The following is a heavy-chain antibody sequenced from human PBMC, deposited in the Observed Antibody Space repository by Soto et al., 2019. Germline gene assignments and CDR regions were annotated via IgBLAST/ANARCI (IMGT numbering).Heavy chain of an antibody. J-gene: IGHJ6*02. Sequence: SETLSLTCAVSGGSISSSNWWSWVRQPPGKGLEWIGEIYHSGSTNYNPSLKSRVTISVDKSKDQFSLKLSSVTAADTAVYYCARAPGYDILTGYKSLAYYYGMDVWGQGTTVTVSS. V-gene: IGHV4-4*02. CDR1: GGSISSSNW. D-gene: IGHD3-9*01. CDR3: ARAPGYDILTGYKSLAYYYGMDV. CDR2: IYHSGST.